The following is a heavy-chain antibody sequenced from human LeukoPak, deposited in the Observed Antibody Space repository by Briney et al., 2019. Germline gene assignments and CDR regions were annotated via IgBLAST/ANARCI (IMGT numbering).Heavy chain of an antibody. J-gene: IGHJ4*02. D-gene: IGHD5-12*01. CDR2: INPSGGTT. CDR3: ARALIYCGYTYYCDY. V-gene: IGHV1-46*01. Sequence: ASVKVSCKASGYTFTNYYIHWVRQAPGQGLEWMGIINPSGGTTSYAQKFQGRLTMTRDASTSTVYMELSSLRSEDTAVYYCARALIYCGYTYYCDYWGQGTLVTVFS. CDR1: GYTFTNYY.